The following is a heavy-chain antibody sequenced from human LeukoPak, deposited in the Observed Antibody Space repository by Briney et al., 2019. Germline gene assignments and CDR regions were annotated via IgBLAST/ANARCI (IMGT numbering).Heavy chain of an antibody. D-gene: IGHD6-19*01. Sequence: PSGTLSLTCAVSGGSISSGGYSWSWIRQPPGKGLEWIGYIYHSGSTYYNPSLKSRVTISVDRSKNQFSLKLSSVTAADTAVYYCARNNVAVAGSDLLDYWGQGTLVTVSS. CDR2: IYHSGST. J-gene: IGHJ4*02. CDR3: ARNNVAVAGSDLLDY. V-gene: IGHV4-30-2*01. CDR1: GGSISSGGYS.